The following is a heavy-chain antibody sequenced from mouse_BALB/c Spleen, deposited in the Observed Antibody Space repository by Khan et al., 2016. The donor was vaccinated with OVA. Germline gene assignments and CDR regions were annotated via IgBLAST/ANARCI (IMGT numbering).Heavy chain of an antibody. CDR2: IRTFYGDA. V-gene: IGHV1S137*01. D-gene: IGHD1-3*01. CDR1: GYTFTDFA. Sequence: VELVESGAELVRPGVSVKISCKGSGYTFTDFAMHWVKQSHAKSLEWIGVIRTFYGDATYNQMFKDKATMTVDKSSSTAYVELVSLTAEDSAIYYCVRGSGNSRFAYWGQGTLVTVSA. CDR3: VRGSGNSRFAY. J-gene: IGHJ3*01.